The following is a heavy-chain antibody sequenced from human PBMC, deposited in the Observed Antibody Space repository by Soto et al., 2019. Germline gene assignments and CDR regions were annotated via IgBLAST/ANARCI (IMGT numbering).Heavy chain of an antibody. Sequence: PSETLSLTCTFSGGSIXTYYWSWIRQPPGKGLEWIGYIYNTGSTIYSPSLKSRVTISVDMSQNQFSLNLNYVTAADTAVYYCARDLWGYCGTDCYPLDVWGQGTTVTV. V-gene: IGHV4-59*01. D-gene: IGHD2-21*02. CDR2: IYNTGST. J-gene: IGHJ6*02. CDR1: GGSIXTYY. CDR3: ARDLWGYCGTDCYPLDV.